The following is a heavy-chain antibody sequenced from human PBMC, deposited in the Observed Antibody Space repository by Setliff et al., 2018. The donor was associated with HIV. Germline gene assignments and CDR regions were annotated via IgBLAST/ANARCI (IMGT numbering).Heavy chain of an antibody. CDR3: ARLTTTYYYDSSAYYHPV. Sequence: SETLSLTCSVSGGSISSHHWSWIRQPPGKGLEWIGSIYNSGSTNYNPPLKSRVTISVDKSKNQFSLKLSSVTAADTAVYYCARLTTTYYYDSSAYYHPVWGQGTLVTVSS. V-gene: IGHV4-59*11. D-gene: IGHD3-22*01. J-gene: IGHJ4*02. CDR1: GGSISSHH. CDR2: IYNSGST.